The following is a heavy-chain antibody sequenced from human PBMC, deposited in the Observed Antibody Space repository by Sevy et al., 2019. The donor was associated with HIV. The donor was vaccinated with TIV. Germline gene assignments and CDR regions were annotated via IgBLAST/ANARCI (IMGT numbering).Heavy chain of an antibody. D-gene: IGHD4-17*01. CDR3: TRDLPPSATTVAHFDY. CDR2: ISQSGSSV. V-gene: IGHV3-48*03. Sequence: GGSLRLSCAASGFILSSYEMNWVRQAPGKGLEWVSSISQSGSSVYYSDSVKGRFTISRDNAKNSLYLQMNSLRAEDTAVYYCTRDLPPSATTVAHFDYWGQGTLVTVSS. CDR1: GFILSSYE. J-gene: IGHJ4*02.